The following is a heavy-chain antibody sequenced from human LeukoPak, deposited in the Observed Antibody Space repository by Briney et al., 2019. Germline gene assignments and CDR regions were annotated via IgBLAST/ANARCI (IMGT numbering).Heavy chain of an antibody. V-gene: IGHV3-74*01. CDR2: INSDGSWT. D-gene: IGHD2/OR15-2a*01. CDR1: GRYW. Sequence: GWSLRLSCAASGRYWMHWVRQAPGKGLVWVSHINSDGSWTSYADSVKGRFTISKDNAKNTVYLQMSNLRVEDTAVYYCVSFYETYWGRGTLVTVSS. J-gene: IGHJ4*02. CDR3: VSFYETY.